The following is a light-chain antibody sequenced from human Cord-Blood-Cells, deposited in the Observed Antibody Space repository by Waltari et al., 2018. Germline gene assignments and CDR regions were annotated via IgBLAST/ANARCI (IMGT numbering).Light chain of an antibody. Sequence: EIVLTQSPATPSLSLGESATLTCRASQSVSSYLAWYQQNPGQASRVLIYDTSNRASGSPARFSGSGSGTDFTLTISSLEPEDFAVYYCQQRSNWPPLTFGGGTKVEIK. J-gene: IGKJ4*01. CDR2: DTS. CDR3: QQRSNWPPLT. V-gene: IGKV3-11*01. CDR1: QSVSSY.